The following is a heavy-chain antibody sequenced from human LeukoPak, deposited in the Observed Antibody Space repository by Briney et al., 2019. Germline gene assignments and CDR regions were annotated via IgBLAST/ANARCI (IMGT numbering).Heavy chain of an antibody. D-gene: IGHD3-9*01. J-gene: IGHJ5*02. V-gene: IGHV1-69*01. CDR2: NLPIFGTA. CDR1: GGTFSSYV. Sequence: SVKVSCKASGGTFSSYVINWVRQAPGQGLEWMGGNLPIFGTAIYAQHFQGRLTLTADESTNSAYMELNRLRSDDTAVYYCARAEDQGRYFDWLPGFDPWGQGTLVTVSS. CDR3: ARAEDQGRYFDWLPGFDP.